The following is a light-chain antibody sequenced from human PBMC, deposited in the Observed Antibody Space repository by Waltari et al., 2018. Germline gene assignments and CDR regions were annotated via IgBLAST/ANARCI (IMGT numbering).Light chain of an antibody. Sequence: QSALTQPASVSGSPGQSITISCTGTRSDVGYYDHVSWYKQYPGRAPKAVIYDVNSRPSGISNRFSGSKTGNTASLTISGLQADDEADYYCSSYTLTSTLVFGGGTKLTVL. CDR1: RSDVGYYDH. CDR3: SSYTLTSTLV. CDR2: DVN. V-gene: IGLV2-14*03. J-gene: IGLJ3*02.